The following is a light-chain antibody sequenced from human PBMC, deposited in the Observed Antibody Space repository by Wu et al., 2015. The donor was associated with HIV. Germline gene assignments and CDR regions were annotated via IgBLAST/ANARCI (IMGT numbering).Light chain of an antibody. V-gene: IGKV3-20*01. J-gene: IGKJ1*01. CDR3: QQYGVSPWT. CDR2: GVS. Sequence: EIVLTQSPGTLSLSPGERATLSCKTSQTIKSSYLAWYQQKPGQAPSLLIYGVSSRATGIPDRFSGSGSGTDFTLTINRLEPEDFAVYYCQQYGVSPWTFGQGTKVEIK. CDR1: QTIKSSY.